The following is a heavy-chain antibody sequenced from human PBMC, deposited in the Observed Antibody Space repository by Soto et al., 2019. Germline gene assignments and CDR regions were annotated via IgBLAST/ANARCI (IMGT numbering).Heavy chain of an antibody. V-gene: IGHV3-23*01. Sequence: EVQLLESGGGLVQPGGSLRLSCAASGFSFYIYGMSWVRQAPGKGLEWISVISGSGGTTYYADSVKGRFTISRDNSKNTLYLQMNGLRAEDTAVYYCAADYLRHNSLNGYYYSYGMDVWGQGTTVTVSS. D-gene: IGHD4-17*01. CDR2: ISGSGGTT. CDR3: AADYLRHNSLNGYYYSYGMDV. CDR1: GFSFYIYG. J-gene: IGHJ6*02.